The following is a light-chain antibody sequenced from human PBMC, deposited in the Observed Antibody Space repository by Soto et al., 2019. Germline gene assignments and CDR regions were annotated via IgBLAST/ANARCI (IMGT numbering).Light chain of an antibody. CDR3: TSYTITSPYV. V-gene: IGLV2-14*01. CDR2: EAT. J-gene: IGLJ1*01. Sequence: QSALTQPASMSGSPGQSITISCTGTSSDIGRYNFVSWYQHHPGKAPKLIIYEATKRPSGVSYRFSSPKSGNTASLTISGLQAEDEADYYCTSYTITSPYVFGTGTKVTVL. CDR1: SSDIGRYNF.